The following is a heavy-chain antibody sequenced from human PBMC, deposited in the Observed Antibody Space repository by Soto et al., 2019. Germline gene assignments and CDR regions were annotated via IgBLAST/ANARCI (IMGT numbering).Heavy chain of an antibody. V-gene: IGHV4-34*01. CDR2: INHSGST. CDR1: GGSFSGYY. Sequence: SETLSLTCAVYGGSFSGYYWSWIRQPPGKGLEWIGEINHSGSTNYNPSLKSRVTISVDTSKNQFSLKLSSVTAADTAVYYCGRGRGPQGPMTTVTSSAFDIWGQGTMVTVSS. D-gene: IGHD4-17*01. CDR3: GRGRGPQGPMTTVTSSAFDI. J-gene: IGHJ3*02.